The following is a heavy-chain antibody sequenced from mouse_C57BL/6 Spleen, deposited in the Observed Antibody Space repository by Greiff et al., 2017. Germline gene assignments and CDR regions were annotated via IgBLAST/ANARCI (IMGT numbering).Heavy chain of an antibody. CDR3: ARSDYSNYVLDY. J-gene: IGHJ2*01. CDR1: GHTFTSYW. CDR2: INPSNGGT. D-gene: IGHD2-5*01. Sequence: QVQLQQPGTELVKPGASVKLSCKASGHTFTSYWMHWVKQRPGQGLEWIGNINPSNGGTNYNEKFKSKATLTVDKSSSTAYMQLSSLTSEDSAVYYCARSDYSNYVLDYWGQGTTLTVSS. V-gene: IGHV1-53*01.